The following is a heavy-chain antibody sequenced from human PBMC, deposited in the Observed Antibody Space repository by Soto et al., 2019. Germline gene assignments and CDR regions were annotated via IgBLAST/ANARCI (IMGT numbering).Heavy chain of an antibody. Sequence: QVQLVQSGAEVKKPGSSVRVSCKTSGGSFSNYGISWVSQAPGQGLEGMGEINPVFGPANYARKFQGRLTITADRSTSTDNTDLTSQTSEDTAVYYCARASYGIEGVSLTVLDPFNWFDPWGQGTLVTVTS. D-gene: IGHD3-10*01. CDR3: ARASYGIEGVSLTVLDPFNWFDP. V-gene: IGHV1-69*06. CDR2: INPVFGPA. CDR1: GGSFSNYG. J-gene: IGHJ5*02.